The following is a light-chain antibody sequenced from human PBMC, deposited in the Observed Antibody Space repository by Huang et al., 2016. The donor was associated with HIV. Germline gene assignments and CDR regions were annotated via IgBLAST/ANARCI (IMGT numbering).Light chain of an antibody. CDR3: QQYDTFPLT. Sequence: DIQMTQSPSSLSASLGDKVTITCQASLDINNFLNWYQQKPGKAPKLLISAASDLETGVPSRFSGSRSGTDFTLTVSSLQAEDIGTYYCQQYDTFPLTFGQGTNVEI. CDR2: AAS. V-gene: IGKV1-33*01. CDR1: LDINNF. J-gene: IGKJ1*01.